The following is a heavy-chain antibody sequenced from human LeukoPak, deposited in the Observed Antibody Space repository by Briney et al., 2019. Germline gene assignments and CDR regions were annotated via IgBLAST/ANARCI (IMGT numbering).Heavy chain of an antibody. J-gene: IGHJ4*02. CDR3: ARGGSGRALVNF. D-gene: IGHD3-10*01. V-gene: IGHV3-11*06. CDR1: GFTFSDYY. CDR2: ISRSSSYT. Sequence: GGSLRLSCAASGFTFSDYYMSWIRQAPGKGLEWVSYISRSSSYTNYADSVKGRFTISRDNAKNSLYLQMNSLRAEDTAVYYCARGGSGRALVNFWGQGTLVTVSP.